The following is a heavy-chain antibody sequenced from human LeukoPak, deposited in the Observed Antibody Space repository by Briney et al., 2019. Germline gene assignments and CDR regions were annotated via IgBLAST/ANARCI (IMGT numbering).Heavy chain of an antibody. Sequence: SVKVSCKASGGTFSSYAISWVRQAPGQGLEWMGGIIPIFGTANYAQKFQGRVTITADKSTSTAYMELSSLRSEDTAVYYCARERGSSGWYFDYWGQGTLVTVSS. CDR3: ARERGSSGWYFDY. V-gene: IGHV1-69*06. CDR2: IIPIFGTA. J-gene: IGHJ4*02. CDR1: GGTFSSYA. D-gene: IGHD6-19*01.